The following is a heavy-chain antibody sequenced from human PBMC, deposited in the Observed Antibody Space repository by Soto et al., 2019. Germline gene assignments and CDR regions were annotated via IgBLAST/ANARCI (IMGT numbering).Heavy chain of an antibody. CDR2: ISSSSSTI. V-gene: IGHV3-48*01. CDR3: ARHPERIAKIGWFDP. D-gene: IGHD6-13*01. J-gene: IGHJ5*02. CDR1: GFTFSSYS. Sequence: EVQLVESGGGLVQPGGSLRLSCAASGFTFSSYSMNWVRQAPGKGLEWVSYISSSSSTIYYADSVKGRFTISRDNAKNSLYLQMNSLRAEDTALYYCARHPERIAKIGWFDPWGQGTLVTVSS.